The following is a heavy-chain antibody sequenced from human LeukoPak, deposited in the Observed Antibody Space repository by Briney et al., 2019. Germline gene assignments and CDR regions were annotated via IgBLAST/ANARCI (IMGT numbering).Heavy chain of an antibody. CDR1: GFTFSSYW. CDR2: INSDGSST. V-gene: IGHV3-74*01. CDR3: ASYVDIVATSKGASLPVTDY. J-gene: IGHJ4*02. Sequence: PGGSLRLSCAASGFTFSSYWMHWVRQAPGKGLVWVSRINSDGSSTSYADSVKGRFTISRDNAKNTLYMQMNSLRAEDTAVYYCASYVDIVATSKGASLPVTDYWGQGTLVTVSS. D-gene: IGHD5-12*01.